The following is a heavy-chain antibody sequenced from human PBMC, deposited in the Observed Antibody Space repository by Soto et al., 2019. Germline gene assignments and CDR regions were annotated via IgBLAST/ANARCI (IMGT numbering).Heavy chain of an antibody. D-gene: IGHD1-1*01. Sequence: PVGSLRLSCAASGFTFDDFAMHWVRQAPGKGLEWVSGISWNSVNIAYADSVKGRFTISRDNAKKSLYLEMNSLRGEDTALYYCAKDTNDDYYYGMDVWGQGTTVTAP. CDR2: ISWNSVNI. CDR1: GFTFDDFA. J-gene: IGHJ6*02. CDR3: AKDTNDDYYYGMDV. V-gene: IGHV3-9*01.